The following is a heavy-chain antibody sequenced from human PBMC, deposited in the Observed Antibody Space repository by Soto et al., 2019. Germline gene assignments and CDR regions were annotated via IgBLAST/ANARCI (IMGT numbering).Heavy chain of an antibody. CDR2: IYHSGST. Sequence: QLQLQESGSGLVKPSQTLSLTCAVSGGSISSGGYSWSWIRQPPGKGLEWIGYIYHSGSTYYNPSLKRRVTISVDRSKNQFSLKLSSVTAADTAVYYCARASLCSGGSCYRLWYFDLWGRGTLVTVSS. CDR1: GGSISSGGYS. CDR3: ARASLCSGGSCYRLWYFDL. J-gene: IGHJ2*01. V-gene: IGHV4-30-2*01. D-gene: IGHD2-15*01.